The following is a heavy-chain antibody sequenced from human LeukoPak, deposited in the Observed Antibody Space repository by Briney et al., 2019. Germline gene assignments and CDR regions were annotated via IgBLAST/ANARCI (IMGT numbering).Heavy chain of an antibody. CDR3: ARGFYCSSTSCYRGQRSQINPGGIYGRYNWFDP. CDR1: GGSFSGYY. D-gene: IGHD2-2*02. Sequence: SETLSLTCAVYGGSFSGYYWSWIRQPPGKGLEWIGEINHSGSTNYNPSLKSRVTISVDTSKNQFSLKLSSVNAADPAVYYCARGFYCSSTSCYRGQRSQINPGGIYGRYNWFDPWGQGTLVTVSS. V-gene: IGHV4-34*01. J-gene: IGHJ5*02. CDR2: INHSGST.